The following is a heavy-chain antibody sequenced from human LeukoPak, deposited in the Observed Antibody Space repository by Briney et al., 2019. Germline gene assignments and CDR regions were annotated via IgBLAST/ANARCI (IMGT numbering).Heavy chain of an antibody. Sequence: GRSLRLSCTASGFTFGDYAMSWFRQAPGKGLEWVGFVRSTSYGGATDYAASVKGRFTISRDDPKSIAYLLMNSLKTEDTAVYYCTRLRQDCSRNSCYYYFYYYYTDVWGKGTTVTVSS. CDR3: TRLRQDCSRNSCYYYFYYYYTDV. CDR1: GFTFGDYA. D-gene: IGHD2-2*01. J-gene: IGHJ6*03. CDR2: VRSTSYGGAT. V-gene: IGHV3-49*03.